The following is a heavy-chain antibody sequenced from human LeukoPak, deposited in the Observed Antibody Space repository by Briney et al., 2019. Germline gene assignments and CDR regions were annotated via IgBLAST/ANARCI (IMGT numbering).Heavy chain of an antibody. CDR2: ISYDGSNK. CDR3: ARDLNGLGAFDI. J-gene: IGHJ3*02. Sequence: GGSLRLSCAASGFTFSSYAMHWVRQAPGKGLEWVAVISYDGSNKYYADSVKGRFTISRDNSKNTLYLQMNSLRAEDTAVYYCARDLNGLGAFDIWGQGTMVTVSS. CDR1: GFTFSSYA. V-gene: IGHV3-30-3*01. D-gene: IGHD3/OR15-3a*01.